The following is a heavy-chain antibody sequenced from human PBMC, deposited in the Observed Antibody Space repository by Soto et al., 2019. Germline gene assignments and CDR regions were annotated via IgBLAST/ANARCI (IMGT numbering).Heavy chain of an antibody. Sequence: PSETLSLTCTVSGGSISSSSYYWGWIRQPPGKGLEWIGSIYYSGSTYYNPSLKSRVTISVDTSKNQFSLKLSSVTAADTAVYYCARGQDYYGMDVWGQGTTVTVSS. CDR3: ARGQDYYGMDV. CDR1: GGSISSSSYY. V-gene: IGHV4-39*01. CDR2: IYYSGST. J-gene: IGHJ6*02.